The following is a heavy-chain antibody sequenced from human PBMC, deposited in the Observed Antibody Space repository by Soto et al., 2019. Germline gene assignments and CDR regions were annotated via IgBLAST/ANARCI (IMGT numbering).Heavy chain of an antibody. V-gene: IGHV3-7*05. CDR3: ATETSTWGC. Sequence: EVQLVESGGGLVQPGESLRLSCVASGFALSNYWINWVRQAPGKGLEWVANIKQDGSEKNYVDSVKGRFTISRDNARNSLDLQMNSLRADATAAYYCATETSTWGCWGQGTLVTVSS. D-gene: IGHD7-27*01. CDR2: IKQDGSEK. CDR1: GFALSNYW. J-gene: IGHJ4*02.